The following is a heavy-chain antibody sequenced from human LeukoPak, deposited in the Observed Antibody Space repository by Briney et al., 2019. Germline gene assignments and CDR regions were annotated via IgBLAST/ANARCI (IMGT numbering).Heavy chain of an antibody. Sequence: GGSLRLSCAASGFTFSTYAMSWVRQAPGKGLEWVSVISESGVGTYYADSVKGRFTISRDNSKNTLYLQMNSLRAEDTAVYYCAREGLPAAIIFADYWGQGTLVTVSS. CDR2: ISESGVGT. CDR1: GFTFSTYA. D-gene: IGHD2-2*01. J-gene: IGHJ4*02. CDR3: AREGLPAAIIFADY. V-gene: IGHV3-23*01.